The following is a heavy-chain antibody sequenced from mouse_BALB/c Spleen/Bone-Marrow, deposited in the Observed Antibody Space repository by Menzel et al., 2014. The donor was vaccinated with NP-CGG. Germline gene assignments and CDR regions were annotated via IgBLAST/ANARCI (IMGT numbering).Heavy chain of an antibody. Sequence: QVQLKDSGAELVKPGASVKLSCKASGYTFTSYWMHWVKRRPGQGLEWIGEINPSNGRTNYNEKFKSKATLTVDKSSSTAYMQLSSLTSEDSAVYYCARGTFDYWGQGTTLTVSS. V-gene: IGHV1S81*02. CDR1: GYTFTSYW. J-gene: IGHJ2*01. CDR2: INPSNGRT. CDR3: ARGTFDY.